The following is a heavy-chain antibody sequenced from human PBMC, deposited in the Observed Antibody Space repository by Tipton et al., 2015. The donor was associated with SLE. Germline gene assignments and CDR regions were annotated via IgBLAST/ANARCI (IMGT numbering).Heavy chain of an antibody. CDR1: GGSISSSSYY. Sequence: TLSLTCTVSGGSISSSSYYWGWIRHPPGKGLEWIGSIYYSGSTYYNPSLKSRVTISVDTSKNQFSLKLSSVTAADTAVYYCASTRLDIVVVWYFDLWGRGTLVTVSS. V-gene: IGHV4-39*07. CDR3: ASTRLDIVVVWYFDL. J-gene: IGHJ2*01. D-gene: IGHD2-21*01. CDR2: IYYSGST.